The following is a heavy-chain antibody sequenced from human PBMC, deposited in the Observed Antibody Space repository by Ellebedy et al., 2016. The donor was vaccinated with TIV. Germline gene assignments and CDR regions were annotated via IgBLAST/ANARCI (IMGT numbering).Heavy chain of an antibody. CDR3: ARGSTLVTYHGRSFFDY. Sequence: GGSLRLSCAASGFTFSSYSMNWVRQAPGKGLEWVSYISSSSSTIYYADSVKGRFTISRDNSKNTMYLQMNNLRADDTATYYCARGSTLVTYHGRSFFDYWGQGTLVTVSS. D-gene: IGHD4/OR15-4a*01. CDR2: ISSSSSTI. J-gene: IGHJ4*02. V-gene: IGHV3-48*04. CDR1: GFTFSSYS.